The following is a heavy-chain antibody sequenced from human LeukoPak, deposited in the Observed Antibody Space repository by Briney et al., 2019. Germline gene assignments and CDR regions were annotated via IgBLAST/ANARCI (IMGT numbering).Heavy chain of an antibody. D-gene: IGHD3-9*01. V-gene: IGHV4-34*01. CDR2: INHSGST. Sequence: SETLSPTCAVYGGSFSGYYWSWIRQPPGKGLEWIGEINHSGSTNYNPSLKSRVTISVDTSKNQFSLKLSSVTAADTAVYYCARSLLYYDILTGYSLLGYFDYWGQGTQVTISS. CDR3: ARSLLYYDILTGYSLLGYFDY. CDR1: GGSFSGYY. J-gene: IGHJ4*02.